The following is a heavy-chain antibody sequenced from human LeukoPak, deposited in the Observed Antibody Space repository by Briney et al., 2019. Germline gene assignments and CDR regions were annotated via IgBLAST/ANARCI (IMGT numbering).Heavy chain of an antibody. CDR2: IHPGSSNT. CDR3: ASHYETSGYFGFDI. CDR1: GHVFTNYW. J-gene: IGHJ3*02. D-gene: IGHD3-22*01. Sequence: GESLKISCKGSGHVFTNYWIAWVRQVPEKGLEWMGIIHPGSSNTKYGPSFQGQVAISADKSISTAYLHWNNLRASDTAMYYCASHYETSGYFGFDIWGQGTMVTV. V-gene: IGHV5-51*01.